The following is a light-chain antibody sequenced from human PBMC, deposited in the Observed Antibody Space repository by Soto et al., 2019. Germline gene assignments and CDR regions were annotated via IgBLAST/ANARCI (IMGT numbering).Light chain of an antibody. CDR3: QQVHNYPFT. J-gene: IGKJ4*01. CDR1: QGITTS. CDR2: AAS. Sequence: DIEMTQSPSSLSVSVGDSVTINCRTSQGITTSLAWYQQKPGKAPKLLIYAASTVQSGVPSRFSGSGSGTDFTLTISSLQPEDFATFYCQQVHNYPFTFGGGTKVDI. V-gene: IGKV1-9*01.